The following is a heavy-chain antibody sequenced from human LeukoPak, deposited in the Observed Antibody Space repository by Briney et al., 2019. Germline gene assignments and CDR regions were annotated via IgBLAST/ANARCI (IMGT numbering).Heavy chain of an antibody. J-gene: IGHJ4*02. V-gene: IGHV4-59*01. D-gene: IGHD6-19*01. CDR1: GGSISSYY. CDR2: IYYSGST. CDR3: ARAPPEWLVSFDY. Sequence: SETLSLTCTVSGGSISSYYWSWIRQPPGKGREWIRYIYYSGSTNYNPSLKSRVTISVDTSKNQFSLKLSSVTAADTAVYYCARAPPEWLVSFDYWGQGTLVTVSS.